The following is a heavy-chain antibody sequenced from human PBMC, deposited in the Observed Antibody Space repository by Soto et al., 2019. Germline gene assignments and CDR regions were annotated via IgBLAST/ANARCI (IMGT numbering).Heavy chain of an antibody. V-gene: IGHV4-34*01. CDR3: ARLASGWQYYYFDF. Sequence: QVQLQQWGAGLLKPSETLSLTCAVYGGSFSPYFWSWIRQPPGKGLECIGEINHSGSTNYNQSLTRRAPLSVDPSKNQVSLKLTSVTAADPAVYYCARLASGWQYYYFDFWGRGTPVTVSS. CDR1: GGSFSPYF. J-gene: IGHJ2*01. CDR2: INHSGST. D-gene: IGHD6-19*01.